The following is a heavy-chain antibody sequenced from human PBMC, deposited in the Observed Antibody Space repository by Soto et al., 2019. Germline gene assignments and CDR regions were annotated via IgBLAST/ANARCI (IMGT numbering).Heavy chain of an antibody. V-gene: IGHV5-51*01. CDR1: GYSFTSYW. CDR2: IYPGDSDT. CDR3: ARYRYYDILTGYQLVYFDY. D-gene: IGHD3-9*01. Sequence: GESLKISCKGSGYSFTSYWIGWVRQMPGKGLEWMGIIYPGDSDTRYSPSFQGQVTISADKSISTAYLQWSSLKASDTAMYYCARYRYYDILTGYQLVYFDYWGQGTLVTVSS. J-gene: IGHJ4*02.